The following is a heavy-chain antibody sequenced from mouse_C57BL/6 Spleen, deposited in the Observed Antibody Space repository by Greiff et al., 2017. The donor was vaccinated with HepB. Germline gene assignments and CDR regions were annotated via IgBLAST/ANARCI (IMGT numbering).Heavy chain of an antibody. CDR1: GFTFSSYT. CDR3: ARQEVYYGSLFAY. D-gene: IGHD1-1*01. Sequence: EVMLVESGGGLVKPGGSLKLSCAASGFTFSSYTMSWVRQTPEKRLEWVATISGGGGNTYYPDSVKGRFTISRDNAKNTLYLQMSSLRSEDTALYYCARQEVYYGSLFAYWGQGTLVTVSA. CDR2: ISGGGGNT. J-gene: IGHJ3*01. V-gene: IGHV5-9*01.